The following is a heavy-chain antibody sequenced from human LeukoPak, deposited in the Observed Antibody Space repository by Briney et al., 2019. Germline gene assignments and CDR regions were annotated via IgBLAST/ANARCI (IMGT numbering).Heavy chain of an antibody. CDR1: GFTVSSNY. D-gene: IGHD1-26*01. V-gene: IGHV3-66*01. J-gene: IGHJ3*02. Sequence: GGSLRLSCAASGFTVSSNYMSWVRQAPGKGLEWVSVIYSGGSTYYADSVKGRFTISRDNSKNTLYLQMNSLRAEDTAVYYCARLGSYWSSAFDIWGQGTMVTVSS. CDR3: ARLGSYWSSAFDI. CDR2: IYSGGST.